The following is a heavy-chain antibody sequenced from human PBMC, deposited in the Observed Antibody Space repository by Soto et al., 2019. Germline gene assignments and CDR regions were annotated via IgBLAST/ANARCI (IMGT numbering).Heavy chain of an antibody. CDR2: IYASGRA. CDR1: GVSITPYF. J-gene: IGHJ2*01. V-gene: IGHV4-4*07. D-gene: IGHD3-9*01. CDR3: ARHFDVDPSLDHYYFDL. Sequence: SSETLSLTCTVSGVSITPYFWSWIRQPAGEAPEWLGHIYASGRATYNPSLKSRVTMFVSQTQVSLRLTSVTAADTAVYYCARHFDVDPSLDHYYFDLWGRGALVTVSS.